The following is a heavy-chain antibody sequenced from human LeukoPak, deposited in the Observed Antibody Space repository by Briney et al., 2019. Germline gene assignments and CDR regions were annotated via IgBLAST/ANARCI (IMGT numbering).Heavy chain of an antibody. D-gene: IGHD3-16*01. CDR1: GFTVSSNS. V-gene: IGHV3-66*04. CDR3: ARHGLH. J-gene: IGHJ1*01. Sequence: PGGSLRLSCAAFGFTVSSNSMNWVRRAPGKGLEWVSVIYSGCRTYYADSVKGRFTISRDNSKNTVYLQMNSMRAEDTAVYYCARHGLHWGQGILVTVSS. CDR2: IYSGCRT.